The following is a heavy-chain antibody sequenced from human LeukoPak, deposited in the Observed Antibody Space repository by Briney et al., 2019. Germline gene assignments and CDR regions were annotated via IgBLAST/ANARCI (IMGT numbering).Heavy chain of an antibody. J-gene: IGHJ6*03. CDR1: GFTFSSFD. V-gene: IGHV3-13*01. CDR3: ARGPPRGKYYYMDV. CDR2: IGTASDT. D-gene: IGHD1-1*01. Sequence: PGGSLRLSCAASGFTFSSFDMHWVRQPTGQGLGWVSTIGTASDTYYPGSVEGRFTLSRDNANNSLYLQMNSLTAGDTAVYYCARGPPRGKYYYMDVWGKGTTVTVSS.